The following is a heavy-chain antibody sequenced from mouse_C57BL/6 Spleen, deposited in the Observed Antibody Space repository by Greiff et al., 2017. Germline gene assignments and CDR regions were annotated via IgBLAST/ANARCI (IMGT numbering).Heavy chain of an antibody. Sequence: EVQLQQSGPELVKPGASVKISCKASGYTFTDYYMNWVKQSHGKSLEWIGDINPNNGGTSYNQKFKGKATLTVDKSSSTAYMQLSSLTSEDSAVYYCARWDTWGYFDYWGQGTTLTVSS. D-gene: IGHD4-1*01. V-gene: IGHV1-26*01. CDR3: ARWDTWGYFDY. CDR2: INPNNGGT. CDR1: GYTFTDYY. J-gene: IGHJ2*01.